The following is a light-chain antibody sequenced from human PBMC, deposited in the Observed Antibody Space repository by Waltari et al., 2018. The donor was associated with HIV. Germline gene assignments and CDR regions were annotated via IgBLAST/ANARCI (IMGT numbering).Light chain of an antibody. CDR3: QQYYSTLALT. V-gene: IGKV4-1*01. CDR1: QSLLYSSDNKNY. Sequence: DIVMTQSPDSLAVSLGERATINCKSSQSLLYSSDNKNYLAWYQQKPGQPPKLLIYWASTRESGVPDRFNGSGSGTDFTLTINSLQDEDVAVYYCQQYYSTLALTFGGGTKVEIK. CDR2: WAS. J-gene: IGKJ4*01.